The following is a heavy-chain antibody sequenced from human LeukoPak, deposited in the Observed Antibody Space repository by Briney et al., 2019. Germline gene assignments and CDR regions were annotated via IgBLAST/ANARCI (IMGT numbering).Heavy chain of an antibody. D-gene: IGHD5-24*01. CDR2: IYSGGST. J-gene: IGHJ4*02. CDR3: AVDGYNAY. Sequence: GGSLRLSCAASGVTVSSNYKSWVRQAPGKGLEWVAVIYSGGSTYYTDSVKGRVTISIDNSKNTLYLQMNRLRAEDTAVYYCAVDGYNAYWGQGPLVTVSS. V-gene: IGHV3-66*01. CDR1: GVTVSSNY.